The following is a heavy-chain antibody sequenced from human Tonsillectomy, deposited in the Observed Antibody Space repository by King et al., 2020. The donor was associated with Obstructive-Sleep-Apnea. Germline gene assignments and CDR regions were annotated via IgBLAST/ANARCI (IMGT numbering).Heavy chain of an antibody. D-gene: IGHD2-15*01. CDR2: ISYDGSNK. J-gene: IGHJ6*02. CDR1: GFTCSGYG. CDR3: AKSLLGGRGGSCLLYYYYGMDV. V-gene: IGHV3-30*18. Sequence: VQLVESGGGVDQPGRSLRLSCAASGFTCSGYGMHWVRQAPGKGLEWGALISYDGSNKYYADSVKGRFTISRDNSKNTLYLQMNTLRAEDTAVYYCAKSLLGGRGGSCLLYYYYGMDVWGQGTTVTVSS.